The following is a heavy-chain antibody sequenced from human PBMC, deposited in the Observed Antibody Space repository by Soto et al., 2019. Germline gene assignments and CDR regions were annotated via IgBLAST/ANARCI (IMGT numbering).Heavy chain of an antibody. Sequence: PSETLSLTCTVSGGSISSYYWSWIRQPPGKGLEWIGYIYFRGSTNYNPSLKSRVTISVDTSKNQFSLKLNSATAADTAMYYCERVSGLTGSSDYWGQGTRGTVSS. CDR2: IYFRGST. J-gene: IGHJ4*02. CDR3: ERVSGLTGSSDY. V-gene: IGHV4-59*01. CDR1: GGSISSYY. D-gene: IGHD1-20*01.